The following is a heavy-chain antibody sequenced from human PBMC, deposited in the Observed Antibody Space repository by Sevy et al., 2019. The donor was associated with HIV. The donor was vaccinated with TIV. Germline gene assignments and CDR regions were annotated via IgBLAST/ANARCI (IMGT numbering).Heavy chain of an antibody. D-gene: IGHD1-1*01. Sequence: GGSMRLSCAASGFTFSSYRMTWVRQAPGKVLEWVSCISSTSAYINYADSVKGRFTISRDNAKNLLYLQMDSLRAEDTAVYYCARAVLEISTWRSDYWGQGTLVTVSS. V-gene: IGHV3-21*01. J-gene: IGHJ4*02. CDR2: ISSTSAYI. CDR3: ARAVLEISTWRSDY. CDR1: GFTFSSYR.